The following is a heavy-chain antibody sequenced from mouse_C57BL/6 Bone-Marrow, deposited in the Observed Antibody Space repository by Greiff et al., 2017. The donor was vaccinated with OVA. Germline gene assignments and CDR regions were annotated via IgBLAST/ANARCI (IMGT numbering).Heavy chain of an antibody. CDR2: ILPGSGST. D-gene: IGHD2-4*01. V-gene: IGHV1-9*01. J-gene: IGHJ3*01. CDR3: ARDYDGGFAY. Sequence: VQLQQSGAELMKPGASVKLSCKATGYTFTGYWIEWVKQRPGHGLEWIGEILPGSGSTNSNEKFKGKATFTADTSSNTAYMQLSSLTTEDSAIYYCARDYDGGFAYWGQGTLVTVSA. CDR1: GYTFTGYW.